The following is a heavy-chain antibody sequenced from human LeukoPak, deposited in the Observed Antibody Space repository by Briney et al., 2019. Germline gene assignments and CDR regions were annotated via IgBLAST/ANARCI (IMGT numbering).Heavy chain of an antibody. CDR1: GFTVSSYS. CDR3: ARNGGRSSSWFVY. CDR2: ISSSSSTI. D-gene: IGHD6-13*01. Sequence: PGGSLRLSCAASGFTVSSYSMNSVRQAPGKGLEWVSYISSSSSTIYYADSVKGRFTISRENDKNSLYLQMNSLRDEDTALYYCARNGGRSSSWFVYWGQGTLVTVSS. J-gene: IGHJ5*01. V-gene: IGHV3-48*02.